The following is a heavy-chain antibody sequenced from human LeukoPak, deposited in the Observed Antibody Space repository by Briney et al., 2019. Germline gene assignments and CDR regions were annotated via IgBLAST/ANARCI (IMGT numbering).Heavy chain of an antibody. Sequence: PGGSLRLSCAASGFTFSNAWMSWVRQAPGKGLEWVGRIKSKTDGGTTDYAAPVKGRFTISRDDSKNTLYLQMNSLKTEDTAVYYCTFQGYNWNLPYYYYMDVWGKGTTVTVSS. V-gene: IGHV3-15*01. CDR3: TFQGYNWNLPYYYYMDV. CDR1: GFTFSNAW. D-gene: IGHD1-20*01. J-gene: IGHJ6*03. CDR2: IKSKTDGGTT.